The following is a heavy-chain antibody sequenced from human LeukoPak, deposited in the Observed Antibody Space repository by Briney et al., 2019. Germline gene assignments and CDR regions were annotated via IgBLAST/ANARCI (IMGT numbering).Heavy chain of an antibody. CDR2: ISYDGSNK. D-gene: IGHD6-6*01. CDR3: AREPYSSSSGGGYYFDH. V-gene: IGHV3-30*01. Sequence: PGGSLRLSCAASGFTFSSYAMPWVRQAPGKGLEWVAVISYDGSNKYYADSVKGRFTISRDNSKNTLYLQMNSLRAEDTAVYYCAREPYSSSSGGGYYFDHWGQGTLVTVSS. CDR1: GFTFSSYA. J-gene: IGHJ4*02.